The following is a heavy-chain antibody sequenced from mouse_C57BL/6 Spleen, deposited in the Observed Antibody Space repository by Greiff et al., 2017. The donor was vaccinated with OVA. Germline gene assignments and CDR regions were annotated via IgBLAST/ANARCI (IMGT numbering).Heavy chain of an antibody. CDR1: GYTFTSYW. CDR2: IYPGSGST. V-gene: IGHV1-55*01. Sequence: QVQLQQPGAELVKPGASVKMSCKASGYTFTSYWITWVKQRPGQGLEWIGDIYPGSGSTNYNEKFKSKATLTVETSSSTAYMQLSSLTSEDSAVYYCARDDGPRDYWGQGTSVTVSS. D-gene: IGHD2-3*01. J-gene: IGHJ4*01. CDR3: ARDDGPRDY.